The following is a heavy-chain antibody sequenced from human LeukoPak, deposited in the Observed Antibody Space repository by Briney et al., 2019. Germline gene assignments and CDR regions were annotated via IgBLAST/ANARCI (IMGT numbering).Heavy chain of an antibody. CDR3: ARVHSSSWYLSL. CDR1: GGSISSGGYY. CDR2: IYHSGST. Sequence: PSETLSLTCTVSGGSISSGGYYRSWIRQPPGKGLEWIGYIYHSGSTYYNPSLKSRVTISVDRSKNQFSLKLSSVTAADTAVYYCARVHSSSWYLSLWGQGTLVTVSS. V-gene: IGHV4-30-2*01. D-gene: IGHD6-13*01. J-gene: IGHJ4*02.